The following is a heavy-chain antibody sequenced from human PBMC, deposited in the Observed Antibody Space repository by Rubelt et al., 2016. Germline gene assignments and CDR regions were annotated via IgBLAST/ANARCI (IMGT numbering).Heavy chain of an antibody. V-gene: IGHV3-30*04. CDR3: ARGGRSGYEWIEPTVTTFFDY. CDR2: ISYDGSNK. Sequence: QVQLVESGGGVVQPGRSLRLSCAASGFTFSSYAMHWVRQAPGKGLAWVAVISYDGSNKYYADSVKGRFTISRDNSKNTLYLQMNSLRAEDTAVEYCARGGRSGYEWIEPTVTTFFDYWGQGTLVTVSS. J-gene: IGHJ4*02. D-gene: IGHD4-17*01. CDR1: GFTFSSYA.